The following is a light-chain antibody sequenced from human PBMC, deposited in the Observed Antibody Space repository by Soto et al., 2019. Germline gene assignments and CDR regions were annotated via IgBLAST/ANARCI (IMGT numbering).Light chain of an antibody. CDR1: QSVSSSH. J-gene: IGKJ1*01. Sequence: EIELTQSPGTLSWFPGERATLSCRASQSVSSSHLAWYQQKPGQAPRLLISGASRRATGIPDRFSGSGSGTDFTLTISRLEPEDFAVYYCHQYGSRGTFGQGTKVEIK. CDR2: GAS. V-gene: IGKV3-20*01. CDR3: HQYGSRGT.